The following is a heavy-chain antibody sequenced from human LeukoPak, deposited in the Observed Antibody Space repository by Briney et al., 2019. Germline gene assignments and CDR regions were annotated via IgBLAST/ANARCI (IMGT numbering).Heavy chain of an antibody. CDR3: ARDRGPYYDSSGYYFPDY. J-gene: IGHJ4*02. Sequence: SVKVSCKASGGTFSSYAISWVRQAPGQGLEWMGGIIPIFGTANYAQKFQGRVTITADESTSTAYMELSSLRSEDTAVYYCARDRGPYYDSSGYYFPDYWGQGTLVTVSS. CDR2: IIPIFGTA. D-gene: IGHD3-22*01. V-gene: IGHV1-69*13. CDR1: GGTFSSYA.